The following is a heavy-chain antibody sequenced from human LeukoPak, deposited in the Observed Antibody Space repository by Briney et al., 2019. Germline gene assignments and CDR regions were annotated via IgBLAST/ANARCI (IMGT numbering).Heavy chain of an antibody. Sequence: ASVKVSRKASVYTFPRYGISWVRQAPRPGREWMGWISAYNGNTNYAQKLQGRVTMTTDTSTSTAYMELRSLRSDDTAVYYCARGYSSSNPNPLDYWGQGTLVTVSS. J-gene: IGHJ4*02. CDR2: ISAYNGNT. CDR3: ARGYSSSNPNPLDY. V-gene: IGHV1-18*04. D-gene: IGHD1-14*01. CDR1: VYTFPRYG.